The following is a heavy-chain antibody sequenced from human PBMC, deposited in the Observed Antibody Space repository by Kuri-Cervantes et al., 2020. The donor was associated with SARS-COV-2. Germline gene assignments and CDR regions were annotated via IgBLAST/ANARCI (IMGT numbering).Heavy chain of an antibody. CDR1: GYTFTSYG. D-gene: IGHD3-16*01. CDR2: ISAYNSNT. V-gene: IGHV1-18*01. J-gene: IGHJ4*02. Sequence: ASVKVSCKASGYTFTSYGISWVRQAPGQGLEWMGWISAYNSNTNYAQKFQGRVTMTTDTSASTAYMELRSLRSDDTAVYFCARLLEESPARLDFWGQGTPVTVSS. CDR3: ARLLEESPARLDF.